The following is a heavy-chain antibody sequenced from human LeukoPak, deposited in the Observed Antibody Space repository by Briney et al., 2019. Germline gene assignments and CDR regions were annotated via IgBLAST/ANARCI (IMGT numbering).Heavy chain of an antibody. CDR3: ASSRNGGYYYFDY. V-gene: IGHV4-4*07. J-gene: IGHJ4*02. D-gene: IGHD2-21*02. CDR1: GGSISSYY. CDR2: IYISGST. Sequence: PSETLSLTCTVSGGSISSYYWSWIRQPAGEGLEWIGRIYISGSTNYNPSLKSRVTMSVDTSKNQFTLTLRSVTAADTAMYYCASSRNGGYYYFDYWGQGTLVTVSS.